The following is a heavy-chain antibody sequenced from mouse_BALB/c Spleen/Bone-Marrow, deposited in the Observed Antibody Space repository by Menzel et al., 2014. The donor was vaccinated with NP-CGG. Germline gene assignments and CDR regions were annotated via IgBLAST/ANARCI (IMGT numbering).Heavy chain of an antibody. CDR2: IRNKSNGYTT. D-gene: IGHD1-1*01. Sequence: EVQRVESGGGLVQPGGSLRLSCATSGFTFTDYYMSWVRQPPGKALEWLGSIRNKSNGYTTEYSASVKGRFSISRDNSQSILYLQMNTLRAEDSATYYCARDYYGNIYAMDYWGQGTSVTVPS. V-gene: IGHV7-3*02. J-gene: IGHJ4*01. CDR1: GFTFTDYY. CDR3: ARDYYGNIYAMDY.